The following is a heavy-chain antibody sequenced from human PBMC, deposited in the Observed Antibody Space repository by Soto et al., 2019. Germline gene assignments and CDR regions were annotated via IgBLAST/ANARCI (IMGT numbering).Heavy chain of an antibody. D-gene: IGHD3-3*01. J-gene: IGHJ3*02. CDR1: GFTFSGSA. Sequence: GGSLRLSCAASGFTFSGSAMHWVRQASGKGLEWVGRIRSKANSYATAYAASVKGRFTISRDDSKNTAYLQMNSLKTEDTAVYYCTRHDGDFWSADDAFDIWGQGTMVTVSS. CDR3: TRHDGDFWSADDAFDI. V-gene: IGHV3-73*01. CDR2: IRSKANSYAT.